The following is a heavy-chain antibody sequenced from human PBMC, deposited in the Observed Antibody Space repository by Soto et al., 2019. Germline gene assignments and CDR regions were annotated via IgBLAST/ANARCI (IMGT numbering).Heavy chain of an antibody. CDR2: ISYDGSNK. J-gene: IGHJ6*03. V-gene: IGHV3-30*18. CDR3: AKDLEVAERGDYYYYYYMDV. CDR1: GFTFSSYG. D-gene: IGHD6-19*01. Sequence: QVPLVESGGGVVQPGRSLRLSCAASGFTFSSYGMHWVRQAPGKGLEWVAVISYDGSNKYYADSVKGRFTISRDNSKNTLYLQMNSLRAEDTAVYYCAKDLEVAERGDYYYYYYMDVWGKGTTVTVSS.